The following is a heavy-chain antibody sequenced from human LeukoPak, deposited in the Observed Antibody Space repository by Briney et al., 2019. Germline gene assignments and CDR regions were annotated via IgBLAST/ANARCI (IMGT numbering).Heavy chain of an antibody. J-gene: IGHJ4*02. V-gene: IGHV1-24*01. CDR1: GYTLTELS. CDR3: ATINPERRDY. D-gene: IGHD1-1*01. Sequence: ASVTVSCKVSGYTLTELSMHWVRQAPGKGLEWMGGFDPEDGETIYAQKFQGRVTMTEATSTDTAYMELSSLRSEDTAVYYCATINPERRDYWGQGTLVTVSS. CDR2: FDPEDGET.